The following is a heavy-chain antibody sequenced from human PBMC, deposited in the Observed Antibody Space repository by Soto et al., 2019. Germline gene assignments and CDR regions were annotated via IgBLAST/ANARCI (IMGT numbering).Heavy chain of an antibody. J-gene: IGHJ4*02. V-gene: IGHV3-74*01. Sequence: GGSLRLSCAASGFTFSSYWMHWVRQAPGKGLVWVSRINSDGSSTSYADSVKGRFTISRDNAKNTLYLQMNSLRAEDTAVYYCAVAVPGPTAIGYWGQGTLVTVSS. D-gene: IGHD6-19*01. CDR1: GFTFSSYW. CDR3: AVAVPGPTAIGY. CDR2: INSDGSST.